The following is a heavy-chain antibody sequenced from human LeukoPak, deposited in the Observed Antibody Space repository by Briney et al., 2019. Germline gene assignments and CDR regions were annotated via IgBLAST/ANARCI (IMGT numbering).Heavy chain of an antibody. CDR3: ARHHYSSGGFDY. V-gene: IGHV4-39*01. D-gene: IGHD6-19*01. CDR1: GGPFSGYF. J-gene: IGHJ4*02. Sequence: SETLSLTCAVSGGPFSGYFWSWIRQSSGKGLEWIGSIYYSGSTYYNPSLKSRVTISVDTSKNQFSLKLSSVTAADTAVYYCARHHYSSGGFDYWGQGTLVTVSS. CDR2: IYYSGST.